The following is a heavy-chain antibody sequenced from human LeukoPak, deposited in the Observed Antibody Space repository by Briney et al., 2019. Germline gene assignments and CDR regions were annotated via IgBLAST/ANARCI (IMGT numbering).Heavy chain of an antibody. CDR2: IIPIFGTA. Sequence: SVKVSCEASGGTFSSYANSWVRQAPGQGLEWMGGIIPIFGTANYAQKFQGRVTITADESTSTAYMELRSLRSDDTAVYYCARELYDILAGYYGYNYWGQGTLVTVSS. CDR1: GGTFSSYA. D-gene: IGHD3-9*01. J-gene: IGHJ4*02. V-gene: IGHV1-69*13. CDR3: ARELYDILAGYYGYNY.